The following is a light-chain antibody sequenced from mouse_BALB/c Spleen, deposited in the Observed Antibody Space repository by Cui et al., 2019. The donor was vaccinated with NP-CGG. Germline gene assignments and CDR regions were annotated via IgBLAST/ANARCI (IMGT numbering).Light chain of an antibody. CDR3: ALWYTNHWV. V-gene: IGLV1*01. CDR1: IGAVTTSNF. Sequence: QAVVSPESALTTSPGETVTLTWRSSIGAVTTSNFANWVQEKPDHLFTGLIGGTNNRVPGVPARFSGSLIGDKAARTITGPQTEDEAIYFCALWYTNHWVFDGGTKLTVL. CDR2: GTN. J-gene: IGLJ1*01.